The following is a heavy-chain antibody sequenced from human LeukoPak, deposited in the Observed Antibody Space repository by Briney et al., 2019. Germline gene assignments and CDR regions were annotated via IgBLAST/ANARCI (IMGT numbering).Heavy chain of an antibody. CDR3: TRRKEGTSSRDY. D-gene: IGHD6-13*01. V-gene: IGHV4-39*01. CDR2: LHYSGSS. CDR1: GGSISSSGYY. Sequence: SETLSLTCTVSGGSISSSGYYWAWIRQPPGKGLEWIGNLHYSGSSYYNSSLKSRVTMSVDTSKSQFSLRLNSVTAADTAVYYCTRRKEGTSSRDYWGQGTLVTVSS. J-gene: IGHJ4*02.